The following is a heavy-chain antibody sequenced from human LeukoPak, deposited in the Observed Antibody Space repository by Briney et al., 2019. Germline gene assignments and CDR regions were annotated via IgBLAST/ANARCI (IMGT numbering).Heavy chain of an antibody. D-gene: IGHD4-23*01. CDR1: GGSISSGGYS. Sequence: TSETLSLTCAVSGGSISSGGYSWSWIRQPPGKGLEWIGYIYHSGSTYYNPSLKSRVTISVDRSKNQFSLKLSSVTAADTAVYYCARGNGGNSAFVYWGQGTLVTVSS. CDR2: IYHSGST. J-gene: IGHJ4*02. V-gene: IGHV4-30-2*01. CDR3: ARGNGGNSAFVY.